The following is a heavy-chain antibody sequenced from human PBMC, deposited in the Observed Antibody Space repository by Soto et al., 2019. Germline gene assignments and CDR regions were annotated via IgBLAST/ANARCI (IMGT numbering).Heavy chain of an antibody. J-gene: IGHJ6*02. CDR3: ARDGSWSGYYTRYYYGMDV. CDR2: IYHSGST. CDR1: GYSISSGYY. Sequence: SETLSLTCAVSGYSISSGYYGGWIRQPPGXGLEWIGSIYHSGSTNYNPSLKSRVTIAVDTSKNQFSLKLSSVTAADTAVYYCARDGSWSGYYTRYYYGMDVWGQGTTVTVSS. D-gene: IGHD3-3*01. V-gene: IGHV4-38-2*02.